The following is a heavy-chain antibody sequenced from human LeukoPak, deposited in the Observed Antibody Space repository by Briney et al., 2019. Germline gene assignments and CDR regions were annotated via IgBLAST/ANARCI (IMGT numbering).Heavy chain of an antibody. Sequence: GGSLTLSCAPSGFTVSIDYMSCVRPAPGEGLEWVSFIYSVVSPSYANSARGRFTISRDNSKNTLNLQMNSRRAEDTAVYYWASLSYQLRSDYWGQGTMVTASS. D-gene: IGHD2-2*01. CDR3: ASLSYQLRSDY. J-gene: IGHJ4*02. CDR1: GFTVSIDY. V-gene: IGHV3-53*01. CDR2: IYSVVSP.